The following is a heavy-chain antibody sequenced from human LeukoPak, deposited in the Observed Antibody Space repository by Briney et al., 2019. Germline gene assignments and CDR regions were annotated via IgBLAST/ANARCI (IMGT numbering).Heavy chain of an antibody. CDR1: GGSNTSYY. J-gene: IGHJ5*02. Sequence: SETLSLTCTVSGGSNTSYYWSWIRQPPGKGLEWIGYRHPSGNSNYSPSLKSRVTISIDTSRNQFSLKLSSVTAADTAVYYCARKAPKKAWFDPWGQGTLVTVSS. V-gene: IGHV4-4*09. CDR2: RHPSGNS. CDR3: ARKAPKKAWFDP.